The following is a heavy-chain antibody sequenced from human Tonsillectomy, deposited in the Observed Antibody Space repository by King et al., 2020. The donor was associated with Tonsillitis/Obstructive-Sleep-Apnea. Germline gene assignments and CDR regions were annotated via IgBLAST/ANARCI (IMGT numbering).Heavy chain of an antibody. CDR1: GFVFSAYD. CDR2: ISSSSSTI. V-gene: IGHV3-48*01. J-gene: IGHJ4*02. D-gene: IGHD5-24*01. CDR3: VRDAGMATTDFDY. Sequence: QLVQSGGGLVQPGGSLRLSCAASGFVFSAYDMNWVRQAPGKGLEWVSYISSSSSTIHYADSAKGRFTISRDNAKNSLYLQMSSLRAEDSSTYYCVRDAGMATTDFDYWGQGTLVTVSS.